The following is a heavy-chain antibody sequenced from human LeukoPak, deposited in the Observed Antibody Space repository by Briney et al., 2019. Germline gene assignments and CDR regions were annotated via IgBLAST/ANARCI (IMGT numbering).Heavy chain of an antibody. CDR1: GFTFSSYE. Sequence: GGSLRLSCAASGFTFSSYEMNWVRQAPGKGLGWVSYISSSGSTIYYADSVKGRFTISRDNAKNSLYLQMNSLRAEDTAVYYCASSLVVTTFDYWGQGTLVTVSS. D-gene: IGHD4/OR15-4a*01. CDR2: ISSSGSTI. V-gene: IGHV3-48*03. CDR3: ASSLVVTTFDY. J-gene: IGHJ4*02.